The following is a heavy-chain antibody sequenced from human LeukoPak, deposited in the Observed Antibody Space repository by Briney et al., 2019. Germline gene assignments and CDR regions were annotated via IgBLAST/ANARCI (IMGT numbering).Heavy chain of an antibody. CDR1: GYSISSGYY. Sequence: SETLSLTCTVSGYSISSGYYWGWIRQPPGKGLEWIGSIYHSGRTFYNPSLKSRVTISVDTSKNQFSLKLTSVTAADTAVYYCAKDIHRATQPDIVVVPAADYWGQGTLVTVSS. D-gene: IGHD2-2*01. CDR3: AKDIHRATQPDIVVVPAADY. V-gene: IGHV4-38-2*02. CDR2: IYHSGRT. J-gene: IGHJ4*02.